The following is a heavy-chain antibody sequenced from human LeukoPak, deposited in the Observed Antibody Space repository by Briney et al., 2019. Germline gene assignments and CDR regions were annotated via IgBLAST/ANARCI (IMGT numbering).Heavy chain of an antibody. D-gene: IGHD3-9*01. Sequence: GGSLRLSCAASGFTFSSYSLNWVRQAPGKGLEWVSSISSTSSYRYYADSVKGRFTISRDNAKNSLYLQMNSLRAEDTAVYYCAREGYDILTGYGDYYYCMDVWGKGTTVTISS. J-gene: IGHJ6*03. V-gene: IGHV3-21*01. CDR2: ISSTSSYR. CDR1: GFTFSSYS. CDR3: AREGYDILTGYGDYYYCMDV.